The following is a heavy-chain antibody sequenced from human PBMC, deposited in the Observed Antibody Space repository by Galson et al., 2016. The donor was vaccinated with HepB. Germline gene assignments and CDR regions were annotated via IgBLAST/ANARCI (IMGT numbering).Heavy chain of an antibody. Sequence: SVKVSCKASGGSFSSYGINWVRQAPGQGLEWMGGIIPMYETTNYAQKFQGRVTMTADESTSTAYMELSDLRSEDTAVYYCARDYVWREHLHYYYGLDVWGQGTTVTVSS. CDR1: GGSFSSYG. V-gene: IGHV1-69*13. CDR2: IIPMYETT. CDR3: ARDYVWREHLHYYYGLDV. J-gene: IGHJ6*02. D-gene: IGHD1-26*01.